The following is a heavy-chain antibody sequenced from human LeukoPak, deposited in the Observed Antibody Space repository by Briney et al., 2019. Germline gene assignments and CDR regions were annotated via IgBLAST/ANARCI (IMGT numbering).Heavy chain of an antibody. CDR2: IYYSGST. J-gene: IGHJ5*02. CDR3: AREVGNWFDP. Sequence: SETLSLTCAVYGGSFSSYYWSWIRQPPGKGLEWIGYIYYSGSTNYNPSLKSRVTISVDTSKNQFSLKLSSLTAADTAVYYCAREVGNWFDPWGQGTLVTVSS. D-gene: IGHD1-26*01. CDR1: GGSFSSYY. V-gene: IGHV4-59*01.